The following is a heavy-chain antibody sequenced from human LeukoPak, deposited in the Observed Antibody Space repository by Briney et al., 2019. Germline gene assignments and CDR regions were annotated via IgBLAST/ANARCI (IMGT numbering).Heavy chain of an antibody. V-gene: IGHV4-39*07. CDR1: GGSISSSSYY. CDR3: ARITVFGVSPFDY. CDR2: IYYRGNT. Sequence: PSETLSLTCTVSGGSISSSSYYWGWIRQPPGRGLEWIGSIYYRGNTYYKPSLKSRVTISIDTSKNQFSLKVSSVTAADTAIYYCARITVFGVSPFDYWGQGTLVTVSS. D-gene: IGHD3-3*01. J-gene: IGHJ4*02.